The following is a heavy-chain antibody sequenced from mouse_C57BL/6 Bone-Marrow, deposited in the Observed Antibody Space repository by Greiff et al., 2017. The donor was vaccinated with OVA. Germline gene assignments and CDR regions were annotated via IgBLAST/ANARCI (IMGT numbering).Heavy chain of an antibody. Sequence: VHLVESGAELVRPGTSVKVSCKASGYAFTNYLIEWVKQRPGQGLEWIGVINPGSGGTNYNEKFKGKATLTADKSSSTAYMQLSSLTSEDSAVYFCARGNYGSSYHWYFDVWGTGTTVTVSS. CDR1: GYAFTNYL. CDR2: INPGSGGT. D-gene: IGHD1-1*01. V-gene: IGHV1-54*01. CDR3: ARGNYGSSYHWYFDV. J-gene: IGHJ1*03.